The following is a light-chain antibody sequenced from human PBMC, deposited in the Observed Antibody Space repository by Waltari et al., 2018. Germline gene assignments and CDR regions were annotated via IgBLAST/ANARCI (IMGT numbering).Light chain of an antibody. V-gene: IGKV1-39*01. CDR1: QSINNC. CDR3: QQSYTTPLT. Sequence: IHMTKSPSSLPASVGDRVTITCRASQSINNCVNWYQQKPGKAPNLLIYATSNLQSGVPSRFSGSGSETHYSLTISNVQPEDFANYYCQQSYTTPLTFGGGTKVEIK. J-gene: IGKJ4*01. CDR2: ATS.